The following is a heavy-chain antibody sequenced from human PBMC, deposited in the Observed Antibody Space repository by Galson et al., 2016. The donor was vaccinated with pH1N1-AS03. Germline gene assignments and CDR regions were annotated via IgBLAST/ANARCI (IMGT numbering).Heavy chain of an antibody. Sequence: SLRLSCAGSTFIARSNYMSWVRQAPGKGLEWVSVIYHGEAGTSYYADSVKGRFTISRDNAKNSLYLQMDSLRDEDTATYFCARDSNAGGTFDYWGRGAMVTVSS. CDR3: ARDSNAGGTFDY. CDR1: TFIARSNY. CDR2: IYHGEAGTS. D-gene: IGHD3-16*01. V-gene: IGHV3-53*01. J-gene: IGHJ4*02.